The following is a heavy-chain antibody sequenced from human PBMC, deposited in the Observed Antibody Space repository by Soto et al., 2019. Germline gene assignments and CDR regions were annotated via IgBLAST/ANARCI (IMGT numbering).Heavy chain of an antibody. Sequence: PSETLSLTCTVSGGSISSYYWSWIRQPPGKGLEWIGDIYYSGSTNYNPSPKSRVTISVDTSNNQFSLKLSSVTAADTAVYYCARDDGNWFDPWGQGTLVTVSS. J-gene: IGHJ5*02. CDR1: GGSISSYY. CDR3: ARDDGNWFDP. V-gene: IGHV4-59*01. CDR2: IYYSGST.